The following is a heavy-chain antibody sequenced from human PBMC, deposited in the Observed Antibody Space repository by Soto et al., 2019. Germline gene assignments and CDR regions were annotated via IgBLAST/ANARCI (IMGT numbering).Heavy chain of an antibody. CDR2: IIPIFGTA. Sequence: QVQLVQSGAEVKKPGSSVKVSCKASGGTFSSYAISWVRQAPGQGLEWMGGIIPIFGTANYAQKFQGRVTITADESTSTAYMELSSVRSEDTAVYYCASSYYDYVWGSDKTATDFDYWGQGTLVTVSS. J-gene: IGHJ4*02. D-gene: IGHD3-16*01. CDR1: GGTFSSYA. CDR3: ASSYYDYVWGSDKTATDFDY. V-gene: IGHV1-69*01.